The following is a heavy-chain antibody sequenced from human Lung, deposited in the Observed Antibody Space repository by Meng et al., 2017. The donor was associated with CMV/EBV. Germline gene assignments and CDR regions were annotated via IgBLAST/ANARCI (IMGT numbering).Heavy chain of an antibody. CDR2: IYWNDDK. Sequence: GXXLVXPTQTLTLTCTFSGFSLTTKGVGVGWIRQPPGKALEWLAHIYWNDDKRYNPSLRSRLTIAKDTPRNQVVLIMTNLDPVDTATYYCAHLGTHYDFFTGYWPNRFDPWXQGTLVTVSS. CDR3: AHLGTHYDFFTGYWPNRFDP. V-gene: IGHV2-5*01. CDR1: GFSLTTKGVG. J-gene: IGHJ5*02. D-gene: IGHD3-9*01.